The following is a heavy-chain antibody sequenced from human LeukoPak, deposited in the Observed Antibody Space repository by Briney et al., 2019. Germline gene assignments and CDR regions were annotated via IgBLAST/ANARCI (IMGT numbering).Heavy chain of an antibody. D-gene: IGHD5-18*01. V-gene: IGHV4-34*01. CDR3: ARYNVDTAMVYFDY. J-gene: IGHJ4*02. CDR2: INHSGST. CDR1: GGSFSGYY. Sequence: SETLSLTCAVYGGSFSGYYWSWFRQPPGKGLEWIGEINHSGSTNYNPSLKSRVTISVDTSKNQFSLKLSSVTAADTAVYYCARYNVDTAMVYFDYWGQGTLVTVSS.